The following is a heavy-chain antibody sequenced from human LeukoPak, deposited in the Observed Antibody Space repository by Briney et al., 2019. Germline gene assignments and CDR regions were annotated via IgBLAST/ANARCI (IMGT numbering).Heavy chain of an antibody. D-gene: IGHD3-3*01. CDR3: AGGLGGPLFDY. J-gene: IGHJ4*02. Sequence: SETLSLTCAVYGGSFSGYYWSWIRQPPGKGLEWIGEINHSGSTNFDPSLKSRVTISVDTSKNQFSLQLSSVTAADTAVYYCAGGLGGPLFDYWGQGTLVTVSS. CDR1: GGSFSGYY. CDR2: INHSGST. V-gene: IGHV4-34*01.